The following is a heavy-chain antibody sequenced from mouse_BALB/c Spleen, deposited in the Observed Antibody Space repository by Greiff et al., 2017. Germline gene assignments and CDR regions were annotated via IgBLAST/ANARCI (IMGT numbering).Heavy chain of an antibody. J-gene: IGHJ4*01. CDR2: ISTYYGDA. CDR3: ARSRVRTAMDY. CDR1: GYTFTDYA. V-gene: IGHV1S137*01. D-gene: IGHD2-14*01. Sequence: VKLMESGAELVRPGVSVKISCKGSGYTFTDYAMHWVKQSHAKSLEWIGVISTYYGDASYNQKFKGKATMTVDKSSSTAYMELARLTSEDSAIYYCARSRVRTAMDYWGQGTSVTVSS.